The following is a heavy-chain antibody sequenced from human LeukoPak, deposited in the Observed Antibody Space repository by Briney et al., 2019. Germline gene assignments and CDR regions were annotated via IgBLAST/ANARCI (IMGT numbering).Heavy chain of an antibody. D-gene: IGHD2-15*01. J-gene: IGHJ4*02. CDR2: INHSGST. Sequence: SETLSLTCAVYGGSFSGYYWSWIRQPPGKGLEWIGEINHSGSTNYNPSLKSRVTISVDTSKNQFSLKLSSVTAADTAVYYCARDQAKSVASYDYWGQGTLVTVSS. V-gene: IGHV4-34*01. CDR3: ARDQAKSVASYDY. CDR1: GGSFSGYY.